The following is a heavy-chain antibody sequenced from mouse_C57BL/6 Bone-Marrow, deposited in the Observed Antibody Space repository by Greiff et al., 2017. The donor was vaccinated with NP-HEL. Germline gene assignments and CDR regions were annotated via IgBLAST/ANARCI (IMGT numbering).Heavy chain of an antibody. V-gene: IGHV14-1*01. CDR2: IDPEDGDT. Sequence: VHLQQSGAELVRPGASVKLSCTASGFNIKDYYMHWVKQRPEQGLEWIGRIDPEDGDTEYAPKFQGKATMTADASSNTAYLQLSSLTSEDTAVYYCTAITTVVAPGYFDVWGTGTTVTVSS. CDR3: TAITTVVAPGYFDV. J-gene: IGHJ1*03. CDR1: GFNIKDYY. D-gene: IGHD1-1*01.